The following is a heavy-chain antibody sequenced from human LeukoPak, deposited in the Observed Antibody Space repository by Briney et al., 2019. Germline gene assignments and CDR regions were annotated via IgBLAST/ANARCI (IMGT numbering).Heavy chain of an antibody. CDR1: GYTFTSYY. J-gene: IGHJ5*02. CDR2: INPSGGST. CDR3: ARATFFRDFSPYNWLDP. Sequence: ASVKVSCKASGYTFTSYYMHWVRQAPGQGLEWMGIINPSGGSTSYAQKFQGRVTMTRDTSTSTVYMELSSLRSEDTAVYYCARATFFRDFSPYNWLDPWGQGTLVTVSS. D-gene: IGHD2/OR15-2a*01. V-gene: IGHV1-46*01.